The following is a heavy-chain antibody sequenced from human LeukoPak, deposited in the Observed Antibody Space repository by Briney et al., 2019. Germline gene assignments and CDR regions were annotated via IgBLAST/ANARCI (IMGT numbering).Heavy chain of an antibody. V-gene: IGHV4-61*02. CDR3: ARPNIPYSNHDAFDI. D-gene: IGHD4-11*01. CDR1: GDSISGGNYY. Sequence: SQTLSLTCTVSGDSISGGNYYWSWIRQPAGKGLEWIGRIHTSGSTDYNPSLKSRVTISVDTSKNQFSLKLSSVTAADTAVYYCARPNIPYSNHDAFDIWGQGTMVTVSS. J-gene: IGHJ3*02. CDR2: IHTSGST.